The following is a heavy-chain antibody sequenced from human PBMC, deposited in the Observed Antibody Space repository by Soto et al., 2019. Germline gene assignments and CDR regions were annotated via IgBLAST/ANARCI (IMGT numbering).Heavy chain of an antibody. Sequence: QITLKESGPTLVKPTQTLTLTCTFSGLSLSTSGVGVAWIRQPPGKDLKWLALIYWDDDKPYRPSLETRLTIPKDTSKDQVVLTMTNMDSVDTATYYCAYLPCSGGSCYWSSYSGMDVWGPATTVTVSS. CDR3: AYLPCSGGSCYWSSYSGMDV. CDR2: IYWDDDK. CDR1: GLSLSTSGVG. J-gene: IGHJ6*02. V-gene: IGHV2-5*02. D-gene: IGHD2-15*01.